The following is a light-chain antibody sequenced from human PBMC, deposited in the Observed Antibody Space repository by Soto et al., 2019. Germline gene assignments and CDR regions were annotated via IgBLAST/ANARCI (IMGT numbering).Light chain of an antibody. Sequence: EIVLTQSPATLSLSPGERATLSCRASQSVSSYPAWYQQKPGQAPRLLMYEASTRATGIPARFSGGGSGTDFTLTISSLEPEDFAVYYCQQRSDWPWTFGQGTKVDIK. CDR2: EAS. CDR3: QQRSDWPWT. CDR1: QSVSSY. V-gene: IGKV3-11*01. J-gene: IGKJ1*01.